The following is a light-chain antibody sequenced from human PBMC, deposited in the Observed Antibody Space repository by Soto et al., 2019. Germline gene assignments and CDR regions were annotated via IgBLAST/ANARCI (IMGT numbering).Light chain of an antibody. CDR2: DAS. Sequence: ILSTQSPATLSLPPRERPTLSCRASQSVSTYLAWYQQKPGQPPRLLIYDASTRATGIPARFSGSGSGADFTLTISSLEPEDFAVYYCLQRSDWWTFGQGTKVDIK. CDR3: LQRSDWWT. CDR1: QSVSTY. V-gene: IGKV3-11*01. J-gene: IGKJ1*01.